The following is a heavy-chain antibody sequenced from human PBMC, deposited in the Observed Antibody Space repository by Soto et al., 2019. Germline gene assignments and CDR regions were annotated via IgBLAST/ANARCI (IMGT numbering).Heavy chain of an antibody. V-gene: IGHV3-7*03. Sequence: DVKLVESGGGLVQPGDSLRLSCEVSGFTFSMYSMSWVRQSPGKGLEWVAKIPQDGVDGHYADSVKGRFTISSDNGKNSLYLQLNNLRAEDTAVYYCARDHLILPAHDSVYGSEVWGRGATVTVSS. D-gene: IGHD2-15*01. CDR1: GFTFSMYS. J-gene: IGHJ6*02. CDR2: IPQDGVDG. CDR3: ARDHLILPAHDSVYGSEV.